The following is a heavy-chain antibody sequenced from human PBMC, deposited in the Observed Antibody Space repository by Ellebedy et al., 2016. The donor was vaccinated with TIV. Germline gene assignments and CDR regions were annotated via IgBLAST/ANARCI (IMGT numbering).Heavy chain of an antibody. J-gene: IGHJ3*02. V-gene: IGHV3-7*01. CDR1: GFSFSSYW. D-gene: IGHD4-17*01. CDR2: IRQDGTK. Sequence: GESLKISCAVSGFSFSSYWMSWVRQAPGKGLEWVTNIRQDGTKNFVDSVKGRFTISSDNAHNSLYLQMNSLRAEDTALYYCATDGSYGDHASPMHAFEIWGQGTMVTVSS. CDR3: ATDGSYGDHASPMHAFEI.